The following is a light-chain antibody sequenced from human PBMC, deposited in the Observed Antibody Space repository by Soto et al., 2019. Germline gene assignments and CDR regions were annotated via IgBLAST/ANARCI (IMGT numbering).Light chain of an antibody. J-gene: IGLJ1*01. Sequence: QSVLTQPASVSGSPGQLITISYTGTSSDVGGYNYVSWYQHHPGKAPKLMIYNVSNRPSGDSNRFSGSKSGNTASLTISGLQPEDEADYSCSSYTPTNTRQIVFGTGTKVTVL. CDR1: SSDVGGYNY. V-gene: IGLV2-14*03. CDR3: SSYTPTNTRQIV. CDR2: NVS.